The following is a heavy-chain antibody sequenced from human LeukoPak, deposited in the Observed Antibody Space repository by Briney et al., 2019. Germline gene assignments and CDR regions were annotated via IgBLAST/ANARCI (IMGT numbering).Heavy chain of an antibody. CDR1: GFTFSDYW. J-gene: IGHJ4*02. Sequence: AGGSLRLSCAASGFTFSDYWMHWVRQAPGKGLEWVAVIWYDGTNKYYADSVKGRFTISRDSSKNTLYLQMNSLRAEDTALYYCARAAYDSSGYLTLWGQGTLVTVSS. CDR3: ARAAYDSSGYLTL. D-gene: IGHD3-22*01. V-gene: IGHV3-33*08. CDR2: IWYDGTNK.